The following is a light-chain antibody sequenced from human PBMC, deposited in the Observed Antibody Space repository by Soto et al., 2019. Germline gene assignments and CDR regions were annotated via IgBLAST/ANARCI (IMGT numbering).Light chain of an antibody. CDR3: QQYNTYAFT. V-gene: IGKV1-5*03. J-gene: IGKJ3*01. CDR1: QNINDW. Sequence: DIQMTQSPSTLSASVGDRVTITCRASQNINDWLAWYQQKPGKAPRLLIYKASTLESGVPSRFSGSGLRTEFTLTISSLQPDDFATYYCQQYNTYAFTFGPGAKVDIK. CDR2: KAS.